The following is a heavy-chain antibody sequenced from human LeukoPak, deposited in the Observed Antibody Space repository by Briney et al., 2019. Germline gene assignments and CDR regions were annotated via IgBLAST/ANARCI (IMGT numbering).Heavy chain of an antibody. Sequence: GGSLRLSCAASGFTFSDYYMNWIRQAPGKGLEWISSISSSASTIYYADSVKGRFTISRDNAKNSLYLQMNSLRAEDTAVYYCARGGYMITFGGVDSWGQGTLVTVSS. J-gene: IGHJ5*01. V-gene: IGHV3-11*04. CDR3: ARGGYMITFGGVDS. D-gene: IGHD3-16*01. CDR1: GFTFSDYY. CDR2: ISSSASTI.